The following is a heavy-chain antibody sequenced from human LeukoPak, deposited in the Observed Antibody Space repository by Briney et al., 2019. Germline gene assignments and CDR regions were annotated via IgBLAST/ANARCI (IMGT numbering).Heavy chain of an antibody. J-gene: IGHJ4*02. D-gene: IGHD4-11*01. V-gene: IGHV4-39*01. CDR2: IYYSGST. Sequence: SETLSLTCTVSGGSISSSSYYWGWIRQPPGKGLEWIGSIYYSGSTYYNPSLKSRVTISVDTSKNQFSLKLGSVTAADTAVYYCARRKYSKTYYFDYWGQGTLVTVSS. CDR3: ARRKYSKTYYFDY. CDR1: GGSISSSSYY.